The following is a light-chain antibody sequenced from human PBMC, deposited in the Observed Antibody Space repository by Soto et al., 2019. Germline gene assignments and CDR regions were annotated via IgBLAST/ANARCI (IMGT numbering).Light chain of an antibody. V-gene: IGLV2-14*01. J-gene: IGLJ2*01. CDR1: NSDVGAYNY. CDR3: SCYSSSSTLL. Sequence: QSVLTQPASVSGSPGQSITISCTGTNSDVGAYNYISWYQQHPGKAPKLMIYDVTNRPSGVSNRFSGSKSGNTASLTISGLQAEDEADYYCSCYSSSSTLLFGGGTKVTV. CDR2: DVT.